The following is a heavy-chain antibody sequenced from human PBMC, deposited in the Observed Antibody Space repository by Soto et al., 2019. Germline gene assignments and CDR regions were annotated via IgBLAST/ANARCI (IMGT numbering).Heavy chain of an antibody. J-gene: IGHJ4*02. Sequence: PGGSLRLSCEVSGVSLCGYGMSGVRKAPGKGLEWVSYISSISNTIYYADSVKGRFTISRDNAKNSLYLHMNSLSAEDTAVYYCARDRGCSGGICYRDLGYWGQGTLVTVSS. CDR1: GVSLCGYG. D-gene: IGHD2-15*01. V-gene: IGHV3-48*01. CDR3: ARDRGCSGGICYRDLGY. CDR2: ISSISNTI.